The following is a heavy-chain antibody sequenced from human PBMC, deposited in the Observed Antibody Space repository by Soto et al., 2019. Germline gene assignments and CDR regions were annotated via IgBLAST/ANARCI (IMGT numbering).Heavy chain of an antibody. CDR1: GFTFSNYA. D-gene: IGHD2-21*01. CDR3: TRAGYGYCGGDCYSSCDY. J-gene: IGHJ4*02. Sequence: EVHLLESGGGLVQPGGSLRLSCAASGFTFSNYAMSWVRQAPGKGLEWVSSIRGGGTTTCYADSVKGRFTIARDHSKNTLYLQMNSLRAADTAVYYCTRAGYGYCGGDCYSSCDYWGQGTLVTVSS. V-gene: IGHV3-23*01. CDR2: IRGGGTTT.